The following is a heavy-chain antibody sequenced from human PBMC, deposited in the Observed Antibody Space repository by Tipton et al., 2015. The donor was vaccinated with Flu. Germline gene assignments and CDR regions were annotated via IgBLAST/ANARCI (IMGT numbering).Heavy chain of an antibody. CDR1: GGSISSHY. J-gene: IGHJ3*02. Sequence: TLSLTRTVSGGSISSHYWSWIRQPPGKGLEWIGYIYYSGSISYNPSLKSRVTISVDTSKSQFSLKLSSVTAADTAVYYCAREWGDAFDIWGQGTMVTVSS. CDR2: IYYSGSI. CDR3: AREWGDAFDI. V-gene: IGHV4-59*11. D-gene: IGHD3-16*01.